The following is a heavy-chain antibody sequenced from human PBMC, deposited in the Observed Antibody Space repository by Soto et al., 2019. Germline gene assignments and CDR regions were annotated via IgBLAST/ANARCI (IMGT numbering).Heavy chain of an antibody. CDR1: GFTFSNYA. CDR3: AKELRARGFDS. J-gene: IGHJ4*02. Sequence: EVQLLDSGGGLVQPGGSLRLSCEASGFTFSNYAMNWVRQAPGKGLEWVLGISGGGDNIYYADSVKGRFTISRDNSKNTVFLQMNSLRAEDTAVYYCAKELRARGFDSWGQGTLVTVSS. V-gene: IGHV3-23*01. D-gene: IGHD5-12*01. CDR2: ISGGGDNI.